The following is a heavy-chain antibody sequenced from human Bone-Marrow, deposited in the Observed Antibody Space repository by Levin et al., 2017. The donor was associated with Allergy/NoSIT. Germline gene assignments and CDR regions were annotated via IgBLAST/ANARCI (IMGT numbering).Heavy chain of an antibody. CDR1: GGTFSSYA. CDR3: ASSPGFLEWLLYPDY. Sequence: SVKVSCKASGGTFSSYAISWVRQAPGQGLEWMGGIIPIFGTANYAQKFQGRVTITADESTSTAYMELSGLRSEDTAVYYCASSPGFLEWLLYPDYWGQGTLVTVSS. V-gene: IGHV1-69*13. D-gene: IGHD3-3*01. CDR2: IIPIFGTA. J-gene: IGHJ4*02.